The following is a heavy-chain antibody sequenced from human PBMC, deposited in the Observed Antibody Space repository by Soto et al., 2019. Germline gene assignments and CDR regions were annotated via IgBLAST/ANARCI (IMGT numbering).Heavy chain of an antibody. CDR3: ARGLGGSGLGCMDD. CDR2: IKQRAST. D-gene: IGHD3-10*01. Sequence: QVQLQQWGAGLLKPSETLSLTCAGYGGSFSGYYWSWIREPPGKGLEWIGEIKQRASTNYNPSLKRRVTISVDTSRDRFSLTLSSVNAADQAVYYCARGLGGSGLGCMDDWGRGTTVPVSS. CDR1: GGSFSGYY. V-gene: IGHV4-34*01. J-gene: IGHJ6*02.